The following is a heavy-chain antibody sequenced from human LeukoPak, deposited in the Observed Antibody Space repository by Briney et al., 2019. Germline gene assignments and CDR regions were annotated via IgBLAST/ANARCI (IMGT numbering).Heavy chain of an antibody. CDR3: ARQWIQLYAFDI. CDR1: GGSISSSSYY. Sequence: PSETLSLTCTVSGGSISSSSYYWGWIRQPPGKGLEWIGSIYYSGSTYYNPSLKSRVTIPVHTSKNQFSLKLSSVTAADTAVYYCARQWIQLYAFDIWGQGTMVTVSS. CDR2: IYYSGST. D-gene: IGHD5-18*01. J-gene: IGHJ3*02. V-gene: IGHV4-39*01.